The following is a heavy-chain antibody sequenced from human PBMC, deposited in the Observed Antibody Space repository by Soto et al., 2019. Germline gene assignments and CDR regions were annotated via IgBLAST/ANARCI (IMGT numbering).Heavy chain of an antibody. J-gene: IGHJ5*02. CDR3: ASSPAAHEDYGDYGWFDP. CDR1: GGTFSSYA. Sequence: GASVKVSCKASGGTFSSYAISWVRQAPGQGLEWMGGIIPIFGTANYAQKFQGRVTITADESTSTAYMELSSLRSEDTSVYYCASSPAAHEDYGDYGWFDPWGQGTLVTVSS. D-gene: IGHD4-17*01. CDR2: IIPIFGTA. V-gene: IGHV1-69*13.